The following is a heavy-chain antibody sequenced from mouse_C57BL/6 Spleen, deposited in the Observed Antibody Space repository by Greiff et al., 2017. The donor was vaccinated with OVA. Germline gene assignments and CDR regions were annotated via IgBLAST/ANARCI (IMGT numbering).Heavy chain of an antibody. V-gene: IGHV1-53*01. CDR2: INPSNGGT. CDR1: GYTFTSYW. D-gene: IGHD2-4*01. J-gene: IGHJ3*01. CDR3: ARAGGDYDGFAY. Sequence: QVHVKQPGTELVKPGASVKLSCKASGYTFTSYWMHWVKQRPGQGLEWIGNINPSNGGTNYNEKFKSKATLTVDKSSSTAYMQLSSLTSEDSAVYYCARAGGDYDGFAYWGQGTLVTVSA.